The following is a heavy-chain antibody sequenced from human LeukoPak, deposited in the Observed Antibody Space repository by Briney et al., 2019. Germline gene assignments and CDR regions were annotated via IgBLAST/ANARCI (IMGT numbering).Heavy chain of an antibody. V-gene: IGHV3-23*01. J-gene: IGHJ3*01. CDR2: ISGSGGST. CDR3: AKGGRWDYYDSSH. Sequence: GRSLRLSCAVSGFTFSSDAMTWVRKPQGPGLDLVSGISGSGGSTSYADSVKGRFTISRDNSKNTLYLQMNSLRAEDTAVYYCAKGGRWDYYDSSHWGQGTMVTVSS. CDR1: GFTFSSDA. D-gene: IGHD3-22*01.